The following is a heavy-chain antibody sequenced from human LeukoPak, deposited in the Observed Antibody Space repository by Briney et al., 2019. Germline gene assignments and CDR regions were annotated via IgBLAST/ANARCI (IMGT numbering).Heavy chain of an antibody. V-gene: IGHV6-1*01. CDR1: GDSVSSYSAA. Sequence: SQTLSLTCAISGDSVSSYSAAWHWIRQSPSRGLEWLGRTYYRSKWYNDYAVSVRSRININPDTSKNQFSLHLNSVTPEDAAVYYCVRQYSSGWNYYYGMDVWGQGTTVTVSS. D-gene: IGHD6-19*01. CDR2: TYYRSKWYN. CDR3: VRQYSSGWNYYYGMDV. J-gene: IGHJ6*02.